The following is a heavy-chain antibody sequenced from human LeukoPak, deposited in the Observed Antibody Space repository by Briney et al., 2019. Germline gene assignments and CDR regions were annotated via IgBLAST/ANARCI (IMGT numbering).Heavy chain of an antibody. Sequence: ASVKVSCKASGYTFTGYYMHWVRQAPGRGLEWMGWINPNSGGTNYAQKFQGRVTMTRDTSISTAYMELSRLRSDDTAVYYCARRDLRYYYYGMDVWGQGTTVTVSS. J-gene: IGHJ6*02. CDR1: GYTFTGYY. D-gene: IGHD4-17*01. CDR2: INPNSGGT. V-gene: IGHV1-2*02. CDR3: ARRDLRYYYYGMDV.